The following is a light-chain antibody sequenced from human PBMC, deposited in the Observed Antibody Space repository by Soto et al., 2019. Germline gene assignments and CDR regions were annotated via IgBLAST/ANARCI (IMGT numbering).Light chain of an antibody. V-gene: IGKV3-15*01. CDR1: QSVSSN. Sequence: EIVMTQSPVTLSVSPGERATLSCRASQSVSSNLAWYQQKPGQAPRILTYGASTRATGIPARFSGSGSGTEFTLTISSLQSEDFAVYYCQQYNNWPPLTFDGGTKVEIK. J-gene: IGKJ4*01. CDR3: QQYNNWPPLT. CDR2: GAS.